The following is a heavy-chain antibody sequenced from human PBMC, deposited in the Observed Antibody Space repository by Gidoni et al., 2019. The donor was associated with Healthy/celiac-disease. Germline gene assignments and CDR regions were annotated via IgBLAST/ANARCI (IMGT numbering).Heavy chain of an antibody. CDR1: GYTFTSYG. V-gene: IGHV1-18*01. J-gene: IGHJ4*02. CDR2: ISAYNGNT. D-gene: IGHD3-3*01. CDR3: ARDPRGFLEWWETDY. Sequence: QVQLVQSGAEVKKHVASVKVSCKASGYTFTSYGISWVRQAPGQGLEWMGWISAYNGNTNYAQKLQGRVTMTTDTSTSTAYMELRSLRSDDTAVYYCARDPRGFLEWWETDYWGQGTLVTVSS.